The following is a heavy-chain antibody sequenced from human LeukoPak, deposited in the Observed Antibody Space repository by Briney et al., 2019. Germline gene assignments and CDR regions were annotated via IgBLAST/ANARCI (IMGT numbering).Heavy chain of an antibody. J-gene: IGHJ3*02. Sequence: ASVKVSCKASGYTFTSYGISWVRQAPGQGLEWMGWISAYNGNTNYAQKLQGRVTMTTDTSTSTAYMELRSLRSDDTAVYYCARVPESDGYSGVFAFDIWGQGTMVTVSS. CDR2: ISAYNGNT. CDR1: GYTFTSYG. CDR3: ARVPESDGYSGVFAFDI. V-gene: IGHV1-18*01. D-gene: IGHD5-24*01.